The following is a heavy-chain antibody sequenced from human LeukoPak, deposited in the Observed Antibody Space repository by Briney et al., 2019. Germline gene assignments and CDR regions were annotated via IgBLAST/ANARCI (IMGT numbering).Heavy chain of an antibody. D-gene: IGHD4-17*01. CDR1: GGTFSSYA. V-gene: IGHV1-69*06. CDR2: IIPIFGTA. Sequence: SVKVSCKASGGTFSSYAISWVRQAPGQGLEWMGGIIPIFGTANYAQKFQGRVTITADKSTSAAYMELSSLRSEDTAVYYCARGGHYGDYSFDYWGQGTLVTVSS. CDR3: ARGGHYGDYSFDY. J-gene: IGHJ4*02.